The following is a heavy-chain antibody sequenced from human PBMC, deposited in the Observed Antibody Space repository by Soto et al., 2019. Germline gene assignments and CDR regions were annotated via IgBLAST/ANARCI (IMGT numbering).Heavy chain of an antibody. J-gene: IGHJ5*02. D-gene: IGHD2-15*01. Sequence: GGSLRLSCATSGFTFSSYAMHWVRQAPGKGLEWVAVISYDGSNKYYADSVKGRFTISRDNSKNTLYLQMNSLRAEDTAVYYCARDSGYCSGGSCYAFNWFDPWGQGTLVTVSS. CDR3: ARDSGYCSGGSCYAFNWFDP. CDR2: ISYDGSNK. V-gene: IGHV3-30-3*01. CDR1: GFTFSSYA.